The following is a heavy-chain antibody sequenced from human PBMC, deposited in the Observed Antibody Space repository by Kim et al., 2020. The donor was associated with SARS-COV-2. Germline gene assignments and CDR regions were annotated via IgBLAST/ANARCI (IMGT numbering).Heavy chain of an antibody. CDR2: INHSGST. V-gene: IGHV4-34*01. J-gene: IGHJ6*02. D-gene: IGHD2-2*01. CDR3: ARTLPAAYLYYYYGMDV. CDR1: GGSFSGYY. Sequence: SETLSLTCAVYGGSFSGYYWSWIRQPPGKGLEWIGEINHSGSTNYNPSLKSRVTISVDTSKNQFSLKLSSVTAADTAVYYCARTLPAAYLYYYYGMDVWGQGTTVTVSS.